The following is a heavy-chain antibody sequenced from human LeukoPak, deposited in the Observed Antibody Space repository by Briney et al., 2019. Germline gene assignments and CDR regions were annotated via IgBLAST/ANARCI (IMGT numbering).Heavy chain of an antibody. V-gene: IGHV1-69*13. J-gene: IGHJ4*02. Sequence: GASVKVSCKASGGTFSSYAISWVRQAPGQGLEWMGGIIPIFGTANYAQKFQGRVTITADESTSTAYMELSSLRSEDTAVYYCARLNVPYSSGPAFDYWGQGTLVTVSS. D-gene: IGHD6-19*01. CDR1: GGTFSSYA. CDR3: ARLNVPYSSGPAFDY. CDR2: IIPIFGTA.